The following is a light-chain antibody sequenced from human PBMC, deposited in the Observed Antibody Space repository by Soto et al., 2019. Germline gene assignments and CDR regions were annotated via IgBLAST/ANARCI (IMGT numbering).Light chain of an antibody. CDR1: QSLLHSDGYNH. V-gene: IGKV2-28*01. CDR2: LGS. CDR3: MQALQTPLT. J-gene: IGKJ4*01. Sequence: DVVMTQSPLSLPVTPGEPASISCRSSQSLLHSDGYNHLDWFLQRPGQSPQVLIYLGSNRAPGVPYRFSGSRSGTDFTVKISRVEAEDVGVYYCMQALQTPLTFGGGTKVEIK.